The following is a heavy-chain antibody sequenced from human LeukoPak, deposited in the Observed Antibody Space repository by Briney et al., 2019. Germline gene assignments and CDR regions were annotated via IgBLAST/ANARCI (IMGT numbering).Heavy chain of an antibody. CDR2: IKQDGSEK. Sequence: GGSLRLSCAASGFTFSSYWMSWVRQAPGKGLEWVANIKQDGSEKYFVDSMKGRFTISRDNAKNSLYLQMNSLRAEDTAVYNCHQYRGATGGPCGYWGQGTLVTVSS. CDR1: GFTFSSYW. CDR3: HQYRGATGGPCGY. V-gene: IGHV3-7*01. J-gene: IGHJ4*02. D-gene: IGHD1-26*01.